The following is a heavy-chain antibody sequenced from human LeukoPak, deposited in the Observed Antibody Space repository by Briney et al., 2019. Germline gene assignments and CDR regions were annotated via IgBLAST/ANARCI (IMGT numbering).Heavy chain of an antibody. CDR1: GLPFNTYG. Sequence: GRSLRLSCAVSGLPFNTYGMHWVRQAPGKGLEWVAVIWYDGSKKYYADSAKGRFTISRDNSKNILYLQMSSLSAEDTAVYYCATSSGGSDHDYFDYWGQGTLVTVSS. V-gene: IGHV3-33*01. D-gene: IGHD1-26*01. CDR2: IWYDGSKK. CDR3: ATSSGGSDHDYFDY. J-gene: IGHJ4*02.